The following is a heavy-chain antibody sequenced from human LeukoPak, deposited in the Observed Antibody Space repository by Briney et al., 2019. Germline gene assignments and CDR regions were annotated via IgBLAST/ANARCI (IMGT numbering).Heavy chain of an antibody. CDR1: GYTFTSYY. CDR2: INPSGGST. Sequence: GASVKVSCKASGYTFTSYYMHWVRQAPGQGLEWMGIINPSGGSTSYAQKFQGRVTMTRDMSTSTVYMELSSLRSEDTAVYYCASEGITMVRGVVNQYNWFDPWGQGTLVTVSS. D-gene: IGHD3-10*01. CDR3: ASEGITMVRGVVNQYNWFDP. V-gene: IGHV1-46*01. J-gene: IGHJ5*02.